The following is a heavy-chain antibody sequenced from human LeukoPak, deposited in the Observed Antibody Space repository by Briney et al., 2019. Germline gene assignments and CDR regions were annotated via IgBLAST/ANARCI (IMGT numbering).Heavy chain of an antibody. V-gene: IGHV3-21*01. CDR1: GFSFRSFS. Sequence: GGSLRLSCVASGFSFRSFSMNWVRQAPGKGLEWVSSISSSSTYIYYADSVKGRFTISRDNAKNTLYLQMNSLRLEDTAVYYCARGRSTSNWYYFDYWGQGTLVTVSS. CDR2: ISSSSTYI. D-gene: IGHD2-2*01. J-gene: IGHJ4*02. CDR3: ARGRSTSNWYYFDY.